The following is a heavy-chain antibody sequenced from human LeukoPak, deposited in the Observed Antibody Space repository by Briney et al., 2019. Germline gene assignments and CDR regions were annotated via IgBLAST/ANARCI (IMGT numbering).Heavy chain of an antibody. J-gene: IGHJ4*02. D-gene: IGHD2-21*01. Sequence: ASVKVSCKASGYTFTSYAMNWVRQAPGQGLEWMGGIIPIFGTANYAQKFQGRVTITTDESTSTAYMELSSLRSEDTAVYYCARDKGYCGGDCYINYFDYWGQGTLVTVSS. CDR2: IIPIFGTA. V-gene: IGHV1-69*05. CDR3: ARDKGYCGGDCYINYFDY. CDR1: GYTFTSYA.